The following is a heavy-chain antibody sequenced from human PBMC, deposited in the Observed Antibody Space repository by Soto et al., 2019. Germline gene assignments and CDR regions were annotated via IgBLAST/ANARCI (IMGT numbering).Heavy chain of an antibody. J-gene: IGHJ6*02. D-gene: IGHD4-17*01. CDR1: GGSISSSSYY. CDR2: IYYSGST. Sequence: SETLSLTRTVSGGSISSSSYYWGWIRQPPGKGLEWIGSIYYSGSTYYNPSLKSRVTISVDTSKNQFSLKLSSVTAADTAVYYCRVWDGDASFYYYYGMDVWGQGTTVTVSS. CDR3: RVWDGDASFYYYYGMDV. V-gene: IGHV4-39*01.